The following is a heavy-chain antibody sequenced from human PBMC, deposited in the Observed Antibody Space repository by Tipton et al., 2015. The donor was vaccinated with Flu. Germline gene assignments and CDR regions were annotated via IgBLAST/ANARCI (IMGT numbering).Heavy chain of an antibody. CDR1: GGTFSSYS. CDR2: IIPIFGTA. Sequence: QLVQSGAEVKKPGSSVKVSCKASGGTFSSYSISWVRQAPGQGLEWMGGIIPIFGTANYAQKFQGRVTITADESTSTAYMELSSLRAEDTAVYYCASKGEESRPGIAAAGTTIYYYYGMDVWGQGTTVTVSS. D-gene: IGHD6-13*01. V-gene: IGHV1-69*01. J-gene: IGHJ6*02. CDR3: ASKGEESRPGIAAAGTTIYYYYGMDV.